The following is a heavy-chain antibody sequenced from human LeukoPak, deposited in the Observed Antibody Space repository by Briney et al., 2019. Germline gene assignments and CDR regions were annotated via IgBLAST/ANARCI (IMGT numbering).Heavy chain of an antibody. V-gene: IGHV3-74*01. CDR2: INSDGSGT. Sequence: SGGSLRLSCAASGFTFSRHWMHWVRDAPGKGLVWISRINSDGSGTNYADFVKGRFTISRDNAKNTVYLQINSLRDEDTAVYYCARICSSTDCLIPDWGQGTLVTVSS. J-gene: IGHJ4*02. CDR1: GFTFSRHW. D-gene: IGHD2-2*01. CDR3: ARICSSTDCLIPD.